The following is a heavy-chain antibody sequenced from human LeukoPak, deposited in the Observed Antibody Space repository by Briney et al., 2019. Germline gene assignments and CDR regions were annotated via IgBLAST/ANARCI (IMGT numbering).Heavy chain of an antibody. Sequence: SVKVSCKASGGTFSSYAISWVRQAPGQGLEWMGGIIPIFGTANYAQKFQGRVTITADESTSTAYMELSSLRSEDTAVYYCARAKFEYYDILTGYYTSFDYWGQGTLVAVSS. D-gene: IGHD3-9*01. CDR3: ARAKFEYYDILTGYYTSFDY. J-gene: IGHJ4*02. CDR2: IIPIFGTA. CDR1: GGTFSSYA. V-gene: IGHV1-69*13.